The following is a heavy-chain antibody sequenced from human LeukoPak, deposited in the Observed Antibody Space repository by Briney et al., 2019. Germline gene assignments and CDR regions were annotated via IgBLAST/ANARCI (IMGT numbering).Heavy chain of an antibody. D-gene: IGHD3-22*01. CDR2: INGDGTFL. J-gene: IGHJ1*01. CDR1: GFKFNTHW. Sequence: GGSLRLSCAASGFKFNTHWIHWVRQAPGKGLVWVSRINGDGTFLSYADSVKGRFTISRDNSKNTLYLQMNSLRAEDTAVYYCARTYGAYDSSGPEYFQHRGQGTLVTVSS. V-gene: IGHV3-74*01. CDR3: ARTYGAYDSSGPEYFQH.